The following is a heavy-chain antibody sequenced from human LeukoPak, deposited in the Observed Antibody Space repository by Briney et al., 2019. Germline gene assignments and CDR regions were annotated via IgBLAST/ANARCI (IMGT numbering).Heavy chain of an antibody. V-gene: IGHV6-1*01. CDR3: ARGAHRNSGSYSGGVFDP. J-gene: IGHJ5*02. CDR2: TYYRSKWYS. CDR1: GDSVSRNTAG. Sequence: SQTLSLTCAISGDSVSRNTAGWNWIRQSPSRGLEWLGRTYYRSKWYSDFAPSVKSRITINPDTSKNQFSLQLNSVTPEDTAVYYCARGAHRNSGSYSGGVFDPWGQGTLVTVSS. D-gene: IGHD1-26*01.